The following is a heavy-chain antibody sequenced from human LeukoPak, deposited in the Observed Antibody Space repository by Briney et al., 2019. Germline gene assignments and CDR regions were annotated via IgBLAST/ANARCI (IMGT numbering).Heavy chain of an antibody. CDR1: GFTFSSYS. D-gene: IGHD6-19*01. CDR3: AKNGYSSGWRSDY. Sequence: GGSLRLSCAASGFTFSSYSMNWVRQAPGKGLEWVSSISSSSSYIYYADSVKGRFTISRDNAKNSLYLQMNSLRAEDTAVYYCAKNGYSSGWRSDYWGQGTLVTVSS. CDR2: ISSSSSYI. V-gene: IGHV3-21*01. J-gene: IGHJ4*02.